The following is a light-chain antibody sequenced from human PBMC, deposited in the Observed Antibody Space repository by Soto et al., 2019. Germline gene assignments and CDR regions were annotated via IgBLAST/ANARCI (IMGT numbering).Light chain of an antibody. V-gene: IGKV1-27*01. CDR3: QQYNSAPRNS. CDR2: AAS. CDR1: QGISNY. J-gene: IGKJ1*01. Sequence: DIQTTQSPSSLSASVGDRVTITCRASQGISNYLAWYQQKPGKVPKLLIYAASTLQSGVPSRFSGSGSGTDFTLIISSLQPEDVATYYCQQYNSAPRNSFGQGTKVEIK.